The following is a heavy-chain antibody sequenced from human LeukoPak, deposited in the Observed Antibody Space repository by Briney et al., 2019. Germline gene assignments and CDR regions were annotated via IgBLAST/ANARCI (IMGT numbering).Heavy chain of an antibody. Sequence: GESLKISCKGSGYSFTSYWIGWVRQMPGKGLEWMSLIYPGNSDTRYSPSVQGQVTVSVDRSISTAYLQWSSLKASDTAMNYCARHGEYGGYKGENFDIWGQGTMVTVSS. CDR1: GYSFTSYW. V-gene: IGHV5-51*01. CDR2: IYPGNSDT. D-gene: IGHD4-23*01. J-gene: IGHJ3*02. CDR3: ARHGEYGGYKGENFDI.